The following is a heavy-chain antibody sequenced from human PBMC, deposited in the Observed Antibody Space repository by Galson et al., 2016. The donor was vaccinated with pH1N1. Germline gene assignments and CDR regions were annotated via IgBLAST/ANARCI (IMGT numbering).Heavy chain of an antibody. Sequence: SVKVSCKASGYTFTDYDINWVRQGTGQGLEWMGWMNPNNDNTGYAQKFQGRVTMTRNTSISTAYMELSSLRSEDTAVYYCARGGYCSGGSGYDGFDYWGQGTLVTVS. D-gene: IGHD2-15*01. V-gene: IGHV1-8*01. J-gene: IGHJ4*02. CDR3: ARGGYCSGGSGYDGFDY. CDR1: GYTFTDYD. CDR2: MNPNNDNT.